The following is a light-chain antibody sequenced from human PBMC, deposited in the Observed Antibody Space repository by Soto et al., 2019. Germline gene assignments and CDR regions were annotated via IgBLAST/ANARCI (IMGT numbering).Light chain of an antibody. CDR3: SSYTSDSSVYV. Sequence: QSVLTQPASVSGSPGQSITISCTGTSSDIGGYIYVSWYQQHPGKAPTLVIYEVSNRPSGVSDRFSGSKSGNTASLTISGLQAEDEADYFCSSYTSDSSVYVFGSGTKVTVL. V-gene: IGLV2-14*01. J-gene: IGLJ1*01. CDR2: EVS. CDR1: SSDIGGYIY.